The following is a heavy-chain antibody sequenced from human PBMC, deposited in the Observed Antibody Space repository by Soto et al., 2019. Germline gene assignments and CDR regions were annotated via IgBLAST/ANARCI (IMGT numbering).Heavy chain of an antibody. Sequence: ASVKVSCKASGYTFTSYAMHWVRQAPGQRLEWMGWINAGNGNTKYSQKFQGRVTITRDTSASTAYMELSSLRSEDTAVYYCAMGYCSGGSCYPLFDYWGQGTLVTVSS. CDR2: INAGNGNT. CDR1: GYTFTSYA. CDR3: AMGYCSGGSCYPLFDY. V-gene: IGHV1-3*01. J-gene: IGHJ4*02. D-gene: IGHD2-15*01.